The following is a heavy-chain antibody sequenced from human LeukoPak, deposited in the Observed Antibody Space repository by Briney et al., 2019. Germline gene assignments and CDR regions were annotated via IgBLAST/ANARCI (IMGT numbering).Heavy chain of an antibody. Sequence: PGGSLRLSCAASGFSFSTYSMNWVRQAPGQGLEWVSSISSSSTYIYYADSVKGRFTISRDNAKNSLYLQMNSLRAEDTAVYYCARDGGGDFGYWGQGTLVTVSS. D-gene: IGHD2-21*01. J-gene: IGHJ4*02. V-gene: IGHV3-21*01. CDR3: ARDGGGDFGY. CDR1: GFSFSTYS. CDR2: ISSSSTYI.